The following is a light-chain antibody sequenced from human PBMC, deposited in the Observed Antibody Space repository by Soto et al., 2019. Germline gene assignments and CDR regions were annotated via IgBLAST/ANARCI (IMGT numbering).Light chain of an antibody. J-gene: IGLJ2*01. CDR2: EVS. V-gene: IGLV2-18*02. Sequence: QSVLTQPPSVSGSPGQSVTISCTGTSSDVGSYNRVSWYQQPPGTAPKLMIYEVSNRPSGVPDRFSGSKSGNTASLTISGLQAEDGADYYCSSYTSSSTVVFGGGTKLTVL. CDR1: SSDVGSYNR. CDR3: SSYTSSSTVV.